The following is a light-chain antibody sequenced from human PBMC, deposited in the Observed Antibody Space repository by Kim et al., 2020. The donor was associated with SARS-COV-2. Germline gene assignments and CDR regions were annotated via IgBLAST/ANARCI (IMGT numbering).Light chain of an antibody. CDR1: KLGDKY. CDR3: QAWGSRTVV. J-gene: IGLJ2*01. Sequence: ELTQPPSVSVSPGQTASITCSGDKLGDKYAYWYQQKPGQSPVLVIYEDTKRPSGIPERYSASNSENTATLTISGTQAIDEADYYCQAWGSRTVVFGGGTQLTVL. V-gene: IGLV3-1*01. CDR2: EDT.